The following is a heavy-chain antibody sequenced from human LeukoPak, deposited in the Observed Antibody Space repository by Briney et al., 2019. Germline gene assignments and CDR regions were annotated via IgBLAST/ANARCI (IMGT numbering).Heavy chain of an antibody. D-gene: IGHD2-15*01. CDR3: ARAGRLGYCSGGSCYPIRFDY. CDR2: INHSGST. Sequence: PSETLSLTCAVYGGSFSGYYWSWIRQPPGKGLEWIGEINHSGSTNYNPSLKSRVTISVDTSKNQFSLQLSSVTAADTAVYYCARAGRLGYCSGGSCYPIRFDYWGQGTLVTVSS. CDR1: GGSFSGYY. J-gene: IGHJ4*02. V-gene: IGHV4-34*01.